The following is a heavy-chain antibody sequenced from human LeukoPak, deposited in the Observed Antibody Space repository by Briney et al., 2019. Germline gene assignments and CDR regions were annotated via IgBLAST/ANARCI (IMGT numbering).Heavy chain of an antibody. Sequence: GGSLRLSCAASGFTFDDYAMHWVRQAPGKGLEWVSAISGSGGSTYYADSVKGRFTISRDNSKNTLYLQMNSLRAEDTAVYYCAKDDMDGTPGFDYWGQGTLVTVSS. J-gene: IGHJ4*02. V-gene: IGHV3-23*01. D-gene: IGHD6-19*01. CDR3: AKDDMDGTPGFDY. CDR2: ISGSGGST. CDR1: GFTFDDYA.